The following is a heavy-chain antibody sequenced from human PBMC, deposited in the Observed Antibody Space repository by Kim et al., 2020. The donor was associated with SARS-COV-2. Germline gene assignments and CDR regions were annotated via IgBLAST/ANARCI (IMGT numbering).Heavy chain of an antibody. D-gene: IGHD6-19*01. CDR1: GGTFSSYA. Sequence: SVKVSCKASGGTFSSYAISWVRQAPGQGLEWMGGIIPIFGTANYAQKFQGRVTITADESTSTAYMELSSLRSEDTAVYYCAREQPSSGWYQGYDYWGQGTLVTVSS. CDR2: IIPIFGTA. V-gene: IGHV1-69*13. CDR3: AREQPSSGWYQGYDY. J-gene: IGHJ4*02.